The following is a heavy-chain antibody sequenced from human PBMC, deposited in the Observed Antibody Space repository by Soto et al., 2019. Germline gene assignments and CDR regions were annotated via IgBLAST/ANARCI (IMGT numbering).Heavy chain of an antibody. CDR2: IYYSGST. V-gene: IGHV4-59*01. CDR1: GGSISSYY. D-gene: IGHD6-19*01. CDR3: ARGGIAVAGTNWFDP. J-gene: IGHJ5*02. Sequence: SETLSLTCTVSGGSISSYYWSWIRQPPGKGLEWIGYIYYSGSTNYNPSLKSRVTISVDTSKNQFSLKLSSVTAADTAVYYCARGGIAVAGTNWFDPWGQGALVTVSS.